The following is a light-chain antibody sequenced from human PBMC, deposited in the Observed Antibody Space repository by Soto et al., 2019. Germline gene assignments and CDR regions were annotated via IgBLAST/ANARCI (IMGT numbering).Light chain of an antibody. V-gene: IGKV3-15*01. CDR3: QQYNDWPTIT. CDR1: ESVRSD. Sequence: IVMTQSPATLSVPPGERVTLSCRASESVRSDLAWYQQKPGQTPRLLIYDGSTRAADIPVRFSGSGSGTEFTLTISSLQSEDFAVYYCQQYNDWPTITFGQGTRLETK. CDR2: DGS. J-gene: IGKJ5*01.